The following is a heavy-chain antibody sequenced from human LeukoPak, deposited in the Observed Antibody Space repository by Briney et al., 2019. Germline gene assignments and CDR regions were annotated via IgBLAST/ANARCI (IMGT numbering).Heavy chain of an antibody. Sequence: ASVKVSCKASGYTFTGYHMHWVRQAPGQGLEWMAWINPNSGATGYAQKFQGRVTMTRDTSTSTAYMELSRLRSDDTAVYYCAGHSDLGSGSHYPYYYLMDVWGQGTTVTVSS. CDR1: GYTFTGYH. CDR2: INPNSGAT. V-gene: IGHV1-2*02. D-gene: IGHD3-10*01. CDR3: AGHSDLGSGSHYPYYYLMDV. J-gene: IGHJ6*02.